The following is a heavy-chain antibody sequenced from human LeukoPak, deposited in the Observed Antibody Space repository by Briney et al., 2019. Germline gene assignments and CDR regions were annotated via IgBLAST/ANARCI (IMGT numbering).Heavy chain of an antibody. CDR1: GGSFSGYY. J-gene: IGHJ4*02. Sequence: SETLSLTCAVYGGSFSGYYWSWLRQPPGKGLEWIGEINHSGSTNYNPSLKSRVTISVDTSKNQFSLKLSSVTAADTAVYYCARVRLPGDSSGCIDYGGQGTLVTVSS. CDR2: INHSGST. CDR3: ARVRLPGDSSGCIDY. V-gene: IGHV4-34*01. D-gene: IGHD6-19*01.